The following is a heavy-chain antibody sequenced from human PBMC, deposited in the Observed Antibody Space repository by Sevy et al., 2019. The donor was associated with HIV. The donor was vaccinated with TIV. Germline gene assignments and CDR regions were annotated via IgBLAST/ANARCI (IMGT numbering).Heavy chain of an antibody. CDR1: GFTFSSYS. CDR2: ISSSSSTI. CDR3: ARAPSTVTITYDYYYYGMDV. Sequence: GSLRLSCAASGFTFSSYSMNWVRQAPGKGLEWVSYISSSSSTIYYADSVKGRFTISRDNAKNSLYLQMNGLGAEDTAGYYCARAPSTVTITYDYYYYGMDVWGQGTTVTVSS. V-gene: IGHV3-48*01. J-gene: IGHJ6*02. D-gene: IGHD4-4*01.